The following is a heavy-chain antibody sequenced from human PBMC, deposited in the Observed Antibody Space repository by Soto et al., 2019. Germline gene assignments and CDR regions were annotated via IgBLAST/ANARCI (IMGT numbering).Heavy chain of an antibody. V-gene: IGHV4-39*01. J-gene: IGHJ4*02. D-gene: IGHD5-18*01. CDR2: ADYSGST. CDR1: GDSIISTSYY. CDR3: AKCERGYSKYDH. Sequence: ASETLSLTCTVSGDSIISTSYYWGWIRQPPGKGLEWIGSADYSGSTNFNPSLKSRVTISIDTSKNQFSLNLSSVTAADTAVYYCAKCERGYSKYDHWGQGTLVTVSS.